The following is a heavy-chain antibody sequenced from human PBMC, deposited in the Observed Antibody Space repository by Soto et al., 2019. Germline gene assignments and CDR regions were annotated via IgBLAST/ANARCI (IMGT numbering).Heavy chain of an antibody. Sequence: VHLVESGGGLVQTGGSLRLSCAASGFTFSGYSMNWVRQAPGKGLEWISYISSLSSPRYYAESVEGRFIISRDNAKNSLYLQMNSLRDEDTAVYFCAREDILGARSFDYWGQGTLVTVSS. J-gene: IGHJ4*02. CDR1: GFTFSGYS. CDR2: ISSLSSPR. D-gene: IGHD1-26*01. V-gene: IGHV3-48*02. CDR3: AREDILGARSFDY.